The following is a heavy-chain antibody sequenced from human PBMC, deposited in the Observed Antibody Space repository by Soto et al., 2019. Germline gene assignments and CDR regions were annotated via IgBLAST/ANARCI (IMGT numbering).Heavy chain of an antibody. CDR1: GGTFSSYA. CDR2: IIPIFGTA. D-gene: IGHD2-15*01. V-gene: IGHV1-69*01. CDR3: ARDTGEYCSGGSCYRGDNWFDP. J-gene: IGHJ5*02. Sequence: QVQLVQSGAEVKKPGSSVKVSCKSSGGTFSSYAISWVRQAPGQGLEWMGGIIPIFGTANYAQKFQGRVMITADESTSTAYMELSSLRSEDTAVYYCARDTGEYCSGGSCYRGDNWFDPWGQGTLVTVSS.